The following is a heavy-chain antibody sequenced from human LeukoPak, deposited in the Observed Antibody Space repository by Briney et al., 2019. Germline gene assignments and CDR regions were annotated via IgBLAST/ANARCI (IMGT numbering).Heavy chain of an antibody. J-gene: IGHJ4*02. CDR3: ARRLSGSLLGYYFDY. CDR1: GFTVSSNY. D-gene: IGHD1-26*01. V-gene: IGHV3-66*01. CDR2: IYSGGST. Sequence: GGSLRLSCAASGFTVSSNYMSWVRQAPGKGLEWVLVIYSGGSTYYADSVKGRFTISRDNAKNSLYLQMNSLRAEDTAVYYCARRLSGSLLGYYFDYWGQGTLVTVSS.